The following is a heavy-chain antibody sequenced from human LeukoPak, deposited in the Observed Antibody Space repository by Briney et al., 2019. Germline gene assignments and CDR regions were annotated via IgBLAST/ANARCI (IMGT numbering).Heavy chain of an antibody. CDR2: IYTSGST. J-gene: IGHJ4*02. CDR3: ARESGYYYDTSGYTSDY. CDR1: GGSISNYY. Sequence: SETLSLTCTVSGGSISNYYWSWIRQSAGKGLEWIGRIYTSGSTNYNPSLKGRVSMSVDTSKNQFSLRLRSVTAADTAVYYCARESGYYYDTSGYTSDYWGQGILVTVSS. V-gene: IGHV4-4*07. D-gene: IGHD3-22*01.